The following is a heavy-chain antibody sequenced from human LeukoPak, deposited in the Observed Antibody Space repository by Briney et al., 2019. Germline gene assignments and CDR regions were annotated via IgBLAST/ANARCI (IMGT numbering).Heavy chain of an antibody. D-gene: IGHD4-23*01. Sequence: PGGSLRLSCAASGFTFSSYEMNWVRQAPGKGLEWVSYISSSGSTIYYADSVKGRFTISRDNAKNSLYLQMNSLRAKDTALYYCARDNGGSSPFDYWGQGTLVSVSS. J-gene: IGHJ4*02. CDR3: ARDNGGSSPFDY. CDR1: GFTFSSYE. CDR2: ISSSGSTI. V-gene: IGHV3-48*03.